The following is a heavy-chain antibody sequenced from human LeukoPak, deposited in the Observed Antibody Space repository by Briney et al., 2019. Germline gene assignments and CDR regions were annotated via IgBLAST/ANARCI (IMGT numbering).Heavy chain of an antibody. Sequence: GESLKISCMGSGYSFTSYWIGWVRQMPGKGLEWMGIIYPGDSDTRYSPSFQGQVTISADKSISTAYLQWSSLKASDTAMYYCARRDCSGGSCFYYFDYWGQGTLVTVSS. D-gene: IGHD2-15*01. CDR3: ARRDCSGGSCFYYFDY. CDR2: IYPGDSDT. V-gene: IGHV5-51*01. CDR1: GYSFTSYW. J-gene: IGHJ4*02.